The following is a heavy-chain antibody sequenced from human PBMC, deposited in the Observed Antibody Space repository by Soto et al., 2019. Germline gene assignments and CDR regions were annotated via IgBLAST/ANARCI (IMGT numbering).Heavy chain of an antibody. CDR2: IIPIIGII. CDR1: GGTFSTYT. CDR3: AGDPDSHYNDSHASSYP. Sequence: SVKVSCKASGGTFSTYTITWVRQAPGQGLEWMGRIIPIIGIINYAQKFQGRVTTSADKFTGTAYMELTGLRSDDTAVYYCAGDPDSHYNDSHASSYPWGQGTLVTVSS. V-gene: IGHV1-69*04. D-gene: IGHD4-4*01. J-gene: IGHJ5*02.